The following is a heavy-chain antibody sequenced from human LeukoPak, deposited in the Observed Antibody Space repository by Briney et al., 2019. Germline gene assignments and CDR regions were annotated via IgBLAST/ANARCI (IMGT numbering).Heavy chain of an antibody. CDR1: GGSISSYY. Sequence: SETLSLTCTVSGGSISSYYWSWIRQPPGQGLEWIGYIYYSGSTNYNPSLKSRVTISVDTSKNQFSLKLSSVTAADTAAYYCARHPKYSSSWYSFDYWGQGTLVTVSS. J-gene: IGHJ4*02. V-gene: IGHV4-59*08. D-gene: IGHD6-13*01. CDR3: ARHPKYSSSWYSFDY. CDR2: IYYSGST.